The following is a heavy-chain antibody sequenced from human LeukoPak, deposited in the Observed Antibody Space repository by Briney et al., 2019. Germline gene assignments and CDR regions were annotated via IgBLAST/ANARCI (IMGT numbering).Heavy chain of an antibody. Sequence: SETLSLTCTVSGGSIFSTTYYWGWIRQPPGKGLEWIGEINHSGSTNYNPSLKSRVTISVDTSKNQFSLKLSSVTAADTAVYYCARGYDSSGYHDAFDIWGQGTMVTVSS. CDR3: ARGYDSSGYHDAFDI. D-gene: IGHD3-22*01. V-gene: IGHV4-39*07. J-gene: IGHJ3*02. CDR2: INHSGST. CDR1: GGSIFSTTYY.